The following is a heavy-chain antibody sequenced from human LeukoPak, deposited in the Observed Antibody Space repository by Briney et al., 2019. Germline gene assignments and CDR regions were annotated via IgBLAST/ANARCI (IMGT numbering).Heavy chain of an antibody. CDR2: IYYTGST. CDR3: AGDRGYSSSGDWFDS. Sequence: PSETLSLTCTVSGGSVSSSNDYWGWIRQPPGKGLEWIGTIYYTGSTYYNPSLKSRVTMSVDTSKKQFSLKLNSVTAADTAVYYCAGDRGYSSSGDWFDSWGQGTLVTVSS. CDR1: GGSVSSSNDY. D-gene: IGHD6-13*01. J-gene: IGHJ5*01. V-gene: IGHV4-39*07.